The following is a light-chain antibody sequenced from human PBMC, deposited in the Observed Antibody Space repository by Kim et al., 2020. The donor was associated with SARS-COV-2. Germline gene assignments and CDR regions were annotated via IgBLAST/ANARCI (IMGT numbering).Light chain of an antibody. V-gene: IGLV3-1*01. CDR2: QDT. Sequence: GSLSPGQTASITCSGDKLGDKYACWYQKKPGQPPVLVIYQDTKRPSGIPDRFSGSNSGNTATLTISGTQAMDEADYYCQTWDSITVVFGGGTQLTVL. CDR1: KLGDKY. J-gene: IGLJ2*01. CDR3: QTWDSITVV.